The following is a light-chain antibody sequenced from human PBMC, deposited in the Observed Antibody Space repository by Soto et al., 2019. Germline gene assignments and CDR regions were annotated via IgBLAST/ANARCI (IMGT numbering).Light chain of an antibody. CDR1: QSISSW. CDR3: QQYNTYRT. Sequence: DIQMTQSPSTLSASVGDRVTITCRASQSISSWLAWYQQKPGKAPQVLIYKASSLESGVPSRFSGSGSGTEFTLAISSLQPDDFATYYCQQYNTYRTFGQGTKVDIK. J-gene: IGKJ1*01. CDR2: KAS. V-gene: IGKV1-5*03.